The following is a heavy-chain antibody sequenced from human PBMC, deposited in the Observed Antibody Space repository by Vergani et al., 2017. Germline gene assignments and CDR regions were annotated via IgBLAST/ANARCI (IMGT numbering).Heavy chain of an antibody. CDR3: AREGDSQYYYYMDV. V-gene: IGHV3-48*01. CDR1: GITFWKFG. Sequence: EVDLVESGGGLAQPGGSLRLSCEASGITFWKFGMNWVRQAPGKGLEWVSYISSGSSGTIYYADSVKGRFTISRDNAKNSLYLQMNSLRAEDTAVYYCAREGDSQYYYYMDVWGKGTTVTVSS. CDR2: ISSGSSGTI. D-gene: IGHD3-16*01. J-gene: IGHJ6*03.